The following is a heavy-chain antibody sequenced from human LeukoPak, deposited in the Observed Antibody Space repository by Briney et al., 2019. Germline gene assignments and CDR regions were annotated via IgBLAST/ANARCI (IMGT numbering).Heavy chain of an antibody. CDR1: GFTFSTFS. V-gene: IGHV3-21*01. CDR2: ITGSSSYV. J-gene: IGHJ3*02. D-gene: IGHD1-26*01. CDR3: ARDRDSGSYPDAFDI. Sequence: GGSLRLSCAASGFTFSTFSMNWVRQAPGKGLQWVSSITGSSSYVYYADSVRGRFTISRDNANNSLYLQMNSLRAEDTAVYYCARDRDSGSYPDAFDIWGQGTMVTVSS.